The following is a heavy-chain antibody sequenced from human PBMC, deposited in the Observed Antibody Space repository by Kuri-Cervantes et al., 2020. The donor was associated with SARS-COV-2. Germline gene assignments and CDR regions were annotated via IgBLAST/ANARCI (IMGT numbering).Heavy chain of an antibody. CDR3: ASTILGLNSSGWYGYFDY. Sequence: SSVKVSCKASGYTFTSYGISWVRQAPGQGLEWMGWIIPIFGTANYAQKFQGRVTITTDESTSTAYMELSSLRSEDTAVYYCASTILGLNSSGWYGYFDYWGQGTLVTVSS. CDR1: GYTFTSYG. V-gene: IGHV1-69*05. J-gene: IGHJ4*02. CDR2: IIPIFGTA. D-gene: IGHD6-19*01.